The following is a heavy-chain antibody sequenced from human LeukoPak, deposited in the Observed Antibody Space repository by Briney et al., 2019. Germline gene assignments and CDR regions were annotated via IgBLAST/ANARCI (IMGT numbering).Heavy chain of an antibody. J-gene: IGHJ5*02. D-gene: IGHD3-22*01. CDR1: GGSISSGSYY. CDR3: ARVTRGYYDSSGGENNWFDP. CDR2: IYTSGST. V-gene: IGHV4-61*02. Sequence: SETPSLTCTVSGGSISSGSYYWSWIQQPAGKGLEWIGRIYTSGSTNYNPSLKSRVTISVDTSKNQFSLKLSSVTAADTAVYYCARVTRGYYDSSGGENNWFDPWGQGTLVTVSS.